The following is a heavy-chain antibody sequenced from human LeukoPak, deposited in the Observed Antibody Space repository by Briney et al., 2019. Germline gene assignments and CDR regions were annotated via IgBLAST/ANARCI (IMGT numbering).Heavy chain of an antibody. Sequence: SETLSLTCAVYGGSFSGYYWSWIRQPPGKGLEWIGEINHSGSTNYNPSLKSRVTISVDTSKNQFSLKLSSVTAADTAVYYCARLRRESYYYYYMDVWGKGTTVTISS. CDR3: ARLRRESYYYYYMDV. V-gene: IGHV4-34*01. CDR2: INHSGST. CDR1: GGSFSGYY. J-gene: IGHJ6*03. D-gene: IGHD4-17*01.